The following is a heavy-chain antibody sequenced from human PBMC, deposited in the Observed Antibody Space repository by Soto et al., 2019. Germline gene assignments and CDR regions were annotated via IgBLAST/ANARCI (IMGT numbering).Heavy chain of an antibody. J-gene: IGHJ4*02. V-gene: IGHV4-34*01. D-gene: IGHD2-2*01. CDR3: ARAPVPAAMEPRGYFDY. CDR2: INHSGST. CDR1: GGSFSGYY. Sequence: PSETLSLTCAVYGGSFSGYYWSWIRQPPGKGLEWIGEINHSGSTNYNPSLKSRVTISVDTSKNQFSLKLSSVTAADTAVYYCARAPVPAAMEPRGYFDYWGQGTLVTVSS.